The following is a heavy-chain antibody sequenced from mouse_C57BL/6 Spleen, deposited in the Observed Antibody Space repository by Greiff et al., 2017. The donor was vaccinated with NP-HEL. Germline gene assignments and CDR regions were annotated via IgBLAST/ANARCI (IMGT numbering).Heavy chain of an antibody. D-gene: IGHD3-2*02. CDR2: IHPNSGST. Sequence: QVQLQQPGAELVKPGASVKLSCKASGYTFTSYWMHWVKQRPGQGLEWIGMIHPNSGSTNYNEKFKSKATLTVDKSSSTAYMQLSSLTSEDTAVYYCSDSSGPAWFAYWGQGTLVTVSA. CDR1: GYTFTSYW. J-gene: IGHJ3*01. CDR3: SDSSGPAWFAY. V-gene: IGHV1-64*01.